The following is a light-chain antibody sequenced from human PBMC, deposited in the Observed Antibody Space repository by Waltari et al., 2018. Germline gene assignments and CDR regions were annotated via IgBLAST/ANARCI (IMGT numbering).Light chain of an antibody. CDR2: DAS. CDR3: QQYNKWPLT. Sequence: EVILTQSPATLSVSPGERATLPCRASQNVNSDLAWYLQKPGQPPRHLFYDASSRAAGVPARFSGSGSGTEFTLTITSLQSEDVAVFLCQQYNKWPLTFGGGTKVGIK. V-gene: IGKV3-15*01. J-gene: IGKJ4*01. CDR1: QNVNSD.